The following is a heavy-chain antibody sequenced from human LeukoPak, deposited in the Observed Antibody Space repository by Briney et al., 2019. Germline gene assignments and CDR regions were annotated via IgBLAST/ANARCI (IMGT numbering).Heavy chain of an antibody. CDR1: GFTFSSYG. CDR3: ARDRGVDTAMDPSATADY. V-gene: IGHV3-33*01. D-gene: IGHD5-18*01. J-gene: IGHJ4*02. Sequence: GSLRLSCAASGFTFSSYGMHWVRQAPGKGLEWVAVIWYDGSNKYYADSVKGRFTISRDNSKNTLYLQMNSLRAEDTAVYYCARDRGVDTAMDPSATADYWGQGTLVTVSS. CDR2: IWYDGSNK.